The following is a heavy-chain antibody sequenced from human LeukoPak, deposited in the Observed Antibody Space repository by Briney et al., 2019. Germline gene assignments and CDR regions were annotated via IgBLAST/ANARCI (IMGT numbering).Heavy chain of an antibody. CDR2: ISAYNGNT. D-gene: IGHD1-1*01. CDR1: GYTFTSYG. V-gene: IGHV1-18*01. CDR3: ARVEREIYYYYGMDV. J-gene: IGHJ6*02. Sequence: ASVKVSCKASGYTFTSYGISWVRQAPGQGLEWMGWISAYNGNTNYAQKLQGRVTMTTDTSTSTAYMELRSLRSDDTAVYYCARVEREIYYYYGMDVWGQGTTVTVSS.